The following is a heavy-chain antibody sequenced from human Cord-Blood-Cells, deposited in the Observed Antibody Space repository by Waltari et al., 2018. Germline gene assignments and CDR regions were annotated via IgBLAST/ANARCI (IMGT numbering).Heavy chain of an antibody. CDR1: GGSFSGYY. D-gene: IGHD6-13*01. Sequence: QVQLQQWGAGLLKPSETLSLTCAVYGGSFSGYYWSWIRQPPGKELEWIGEINHSGSTNYNPSLKSRVTISVDTSKNQFSLKLSSVTAADTAVYYCARGRSSSWVDYWGQGTLVTVSS. CDR3: ARGRSSSWVDY. CDR2: INHSGST. J-gene: IGHJ4*02. V-gene: IGHV4-34*01.